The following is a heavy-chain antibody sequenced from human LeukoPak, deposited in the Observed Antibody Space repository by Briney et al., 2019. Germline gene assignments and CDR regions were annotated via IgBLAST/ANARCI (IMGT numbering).Heavy chain of an antibody. Sequence: PGGSLGLSCAASGFTVSNCWMSWVRQAPGKGLEWVANMRPDGSEKNYVDSVKGRFTISRDNAKNSLYLQMNSLRAEDTAVYYCARSFDYVWGRDWGQGTLVTVSS. D-gene: IGHD3-16*01. V-gene: IGHV3-7*01. J-gene: IGHJ4*02. CDR2: MRPDGSEK. CDR3: ARSFDYVWGRD. CDR1: GFTVSNCW.